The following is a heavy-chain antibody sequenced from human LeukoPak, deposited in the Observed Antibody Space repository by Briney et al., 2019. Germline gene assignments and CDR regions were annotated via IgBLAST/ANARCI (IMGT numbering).Heavy chain of an antibody. CDR2: INHSGST. V-gene: IGHV4-34*01. CDR1: GGSFSGYY. Sequence: SETLSLTRAVYGGSFSGYYWSWIRQPPGKGLEWIGEINHSGSTNYNPSLKSRVTISVDTSKNQFSLKLSSVTAADTAVHYCAANSADYNTLGSSYKVWGQGTLVTVSS. CDR3: AANSADYNTLGSSYKV. J-gene: IGHJ4*02. D-gene: IGHD3-10*01.